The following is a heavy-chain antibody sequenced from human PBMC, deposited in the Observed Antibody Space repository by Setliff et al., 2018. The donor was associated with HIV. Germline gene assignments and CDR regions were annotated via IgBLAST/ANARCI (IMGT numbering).Heavy chain of an antibody. CDR2: ISYSGST. J-gene: IGHJ4*02. D-gene: IGHD3-22*01. CDR1: GGSISSHY. CDR3: ARDRNYYDSSVFDY. V-gene: IGHV4-59*11. Sequence: SETLSLTCTVSGGSISSHYWSWIRQPPGKGPEWIGYISYSGSTNYNPSLKSRVTISVDTSKNQFSLKLSSVTAADTAVYYCARDRNYYDSSVFDYWGQGTLVTVSS.